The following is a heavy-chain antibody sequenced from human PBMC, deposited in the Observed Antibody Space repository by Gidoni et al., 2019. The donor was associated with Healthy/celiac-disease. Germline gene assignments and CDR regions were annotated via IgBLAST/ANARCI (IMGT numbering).Heavy chain of an antibody. Sequence: EVQLVASGGGLVQPGRSLRLSCAASGFTFDDYAMHWVRQAPGKGLEWVSGISWNSGSIGYADSVKGRFTISRDNAKNSLYLQMNSLRAEDTALYYCAKDLYGSGSYGDYWGQRTLVTVSS. CDR2: ISWNSGSI. V-gene: IGHV3-9*01. J-gene: IGHJ4*02. CDR3: AKDLYGSGSYGDY. CDR1: GFTFDDYA. D-gene: IGHD3-10*01.